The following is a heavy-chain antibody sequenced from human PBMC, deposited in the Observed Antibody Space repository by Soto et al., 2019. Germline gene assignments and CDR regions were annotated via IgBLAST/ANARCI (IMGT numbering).Heavy chain of an antibody. D-gene: IGHD3-22*01. V-gene: IGHV3-74*01. CDR1: GFTFSSYW. CDR3: ARGDYYDSSTVSY. J-gene: IGHJ4*02. Sequence: PXGSLILSCAASGFTFSSYWMHWVRQAPGKGLVWVSRINSDGSSTSYADSVKGRFTISRDNAKNTLYLQMNSLRAEDTAVYYCARGDYYDSSTVSYWGQGTLVTVSS. CDR2: INSDGSST.